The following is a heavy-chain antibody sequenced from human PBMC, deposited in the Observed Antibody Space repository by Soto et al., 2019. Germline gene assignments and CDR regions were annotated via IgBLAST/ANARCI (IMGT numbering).Heavy chain of an antibody. J-gene: IGHJ3*02. CDR1: ENTFSTYS. V-gene: IGHV1-46*03. Sequence: QVHLVQSGAEVKKPGTSVKVSCKASENTFSTYSLHWVRQAPGQGLEWMGVINPTTTTTTDAQKLQGRGTMTRDTSTSTVFLELSSLRSGDTAVYFCARDLYSTSWYVRAFDMWGQGTMVTVSS. D-gene: IGHD6-13*01. CDR2: INPTTTTT. CDR3: ARDLYSTSWYVRAFDM.